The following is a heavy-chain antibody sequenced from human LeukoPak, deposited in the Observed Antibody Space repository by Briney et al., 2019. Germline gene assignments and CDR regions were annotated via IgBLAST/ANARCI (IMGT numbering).Heavy chain of an antibody. CDR2: INPSDSST. CDR1: GYTFTSYY. V-gene: IGHV1-46*01. J-gene: IGHJ4*02. Sequence: ASVKVSCKASGYTFTSYYMHWVRQAPGQGLEWMGIINPSDSSTKYAQKFQGRVTVTRDTSTSTVYMELSSPRSEDTAVYYCARGGAGGNYYGLGHWGQGTLVTVSS. D-gene: IGHD1-26*01. CDR3: ARGGAGGNYYGLGH.